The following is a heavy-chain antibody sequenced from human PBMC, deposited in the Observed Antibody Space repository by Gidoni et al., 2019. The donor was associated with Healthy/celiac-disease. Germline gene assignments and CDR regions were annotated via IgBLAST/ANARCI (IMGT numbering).Heavy chain of an antibody. CDR3: AKDAPENKYSSSFKENS. Sequence: EVQLLESGGGLVQPGGSLRLSCAASGFTFSSYAMSWVRQAPGKGLEWVSAISGSGGSTYYADSVKGRFTISRDNSKNTLYLQMNSLRAEDTAVYYCAKDAPENKYSSSFKENSWGQGTLVTVSS. V-gene: IGHV3-23*01. CDR1: GFTFSSYA. CDR2: ISGSGGST. D-gene: IGHD6-6*01. J-gene: IGHJ5*02.